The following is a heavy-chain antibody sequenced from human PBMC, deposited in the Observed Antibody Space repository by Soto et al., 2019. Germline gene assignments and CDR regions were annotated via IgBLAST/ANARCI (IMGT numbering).Heavy chain of an antibody. CDR2: ISYDGSNK. V-gene: IGHV3-30*03. CDR1: GFTFSNYA. J-gene: IGHJ5*02. CDR3: TRGADP. Sequence: GGSLRLSCAASGFTFSNYAMHWVRQAPGKGLEWVAVISYDGSNKYYADSVKGRFTISRDNSKNTLYLQMNSLRSDDTAVYYCTRGADPWGQGTLVTVSS.